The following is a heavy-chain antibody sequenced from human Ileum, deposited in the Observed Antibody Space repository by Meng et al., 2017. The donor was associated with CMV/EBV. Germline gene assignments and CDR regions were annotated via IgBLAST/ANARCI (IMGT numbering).Heavy chain of an antibody. V-gene: IGHV3-23*01. CDR1: GFTFNVHA. Sequence: GGSLRLSCAAAGFTFNVHAISWVRQAPGKGLKWVSTIGSPGDTFYADSVKGRFTISRDDSTNTLYLQMNSLRAEDTAVYYCAKDDTSGNGIYDGFDVWGQGTRVTCSS. J-gene: IGHJ3*01. D-gene: IGHD1-14*01. CDR3: AKDDTSGNGIYDGFDV. CDR2: IGSPGDT.